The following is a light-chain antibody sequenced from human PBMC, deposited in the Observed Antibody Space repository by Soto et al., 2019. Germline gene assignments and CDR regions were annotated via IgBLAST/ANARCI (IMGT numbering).Light chain of an antibody. CDR3: QKYNSAPWT. J-gene: IGKJ1*01. CDR1: QGIRND. V-gene: IGKV1-6*01. CDR2: AAS. Sequence: AIQMTQSPSSLSASVGDTVTITCRASQGIRNDLGWYQQKPGKAPNLLIYAASSLQSGVPSRFSGSGSGTDFTLTISSLQPEDVATYYCQKYNSAPWTFGQGTKVDIK.